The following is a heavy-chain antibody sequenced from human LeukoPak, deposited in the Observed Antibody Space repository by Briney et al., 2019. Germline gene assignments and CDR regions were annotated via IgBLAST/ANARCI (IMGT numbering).Heavy chain of an antibody. Sequence: GGSLRLSCAASGFTFSSYWMHWVRQAPGKGLVWVSRINSDGSSTSYADSVKGRFTISRDNAKNSLYLQMNSLRAEDTAVYYCARDPNDIAPFDYWGQGTLVTVSS. D-gene: IGHD2-15*01. CDR2: INSDGSST. CDR1: GFTFSSYW. CDR3: ARDPNDIAPFDY. V-gene: IGHV3-74*01. J-gene: IGHJ4*02.